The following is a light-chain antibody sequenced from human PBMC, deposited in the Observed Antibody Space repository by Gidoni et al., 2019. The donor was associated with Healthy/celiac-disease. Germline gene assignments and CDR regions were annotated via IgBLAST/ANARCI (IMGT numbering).Light chain of an antibody. V-gene: IGLV3-25*03. J-gene: IGLJ3*02. CDR1: ALPKQY. CDR3: QSADSSGTYRV. Sequence: SYELTQPPSVSASPGQTARITCSGDALPKQYAYWYQQKPGQAPVLVIYKDRERPSGIPERFSGSSSGTTVTLTISGVQAEDEADYYCQSADSSGTYRVFGGGTKLTVL. CDR2: KDR.